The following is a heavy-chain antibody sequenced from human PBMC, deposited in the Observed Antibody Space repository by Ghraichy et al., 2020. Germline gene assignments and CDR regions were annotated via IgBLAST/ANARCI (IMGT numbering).Heavy chain of an antibody. V-gene: IGHV1-69*04. CDR1: GGTFSSYA. J-gene: IGHJ6*02. CDR2: IIPILGIA. Sequence: SVKVSCKASGGTFSSYAISWVRQAPGQGLEWMGRIIPILGIANYAQKFQGRVTITADKSTSTAYMELSSLRSEDTAVYYCARRTYSSSWYHRDYYYYGMDVWGQGTTVTVSS. CDR3: ARRTYSSSWYHRDYYYYGMDV. D-gene: IGHD6-13*01.